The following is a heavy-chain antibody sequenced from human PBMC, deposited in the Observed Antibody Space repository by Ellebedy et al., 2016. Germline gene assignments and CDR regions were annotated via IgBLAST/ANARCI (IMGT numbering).Heavy chain of an antibody. CDR3: ATSQRIQLWFLFDY. CDR2: IDPEDGET. D-gene: IGHD5-18*01. V-gene: IGHV1-24*01. Sequence: TSVKVSCKVSGYSLSELSMHWVRQAPGKGLEWMGGIDPEDGETIYAQKFQGRVNMTEDTSTDTAYMELSSLRSEDTAVYYCATSQRIQLWFLFDYWGQGTLVTVSS. CDR1: GYSLSELS. J-gene: IGHJ4*02.